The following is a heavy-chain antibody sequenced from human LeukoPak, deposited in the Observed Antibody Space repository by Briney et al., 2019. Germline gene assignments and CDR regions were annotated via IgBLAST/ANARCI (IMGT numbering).Heavy chain of an antibody. V-gene: IGHV4-61*05. CDR1: GGSISSSDYY. CDR2: IHYSGIT. D-gene: IGHD3-10*01. CDR3: ASSANYYFTLDY. J-gene: IGHJ4*02. Sequence: KTSETLSLTCTVSGGSISSSDYYWGWIRQPPGRGLEWIGYIHYSGITKYNPSVQSRVAISLDTSKNQFSLKLTSVTAADTAVYYCASSANYYFTLDYWGQGTLVTVSS.